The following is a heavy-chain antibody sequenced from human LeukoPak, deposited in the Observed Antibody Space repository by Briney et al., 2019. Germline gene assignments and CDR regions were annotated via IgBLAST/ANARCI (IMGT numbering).Heavy chain of an antibody. J-gene: IGHJ5*02. CDR3: VREGGSDWYSGWFDP. CDR2: IKKDGSEK. V-gene: IGHV3-7*01. Sequence: RGSLRLSCAASGFTFSSYGMHWVRQAPGKGLEWVANIKKDGSEKKYVDSVEGRFTISRDNAKNSLFLQMNSLRVEDTALYYCVREGGSDWYSGWFDPWGQGTQVTVSS. CDR1: GFTFSSYG. D-gene: IGHD6-19*01.